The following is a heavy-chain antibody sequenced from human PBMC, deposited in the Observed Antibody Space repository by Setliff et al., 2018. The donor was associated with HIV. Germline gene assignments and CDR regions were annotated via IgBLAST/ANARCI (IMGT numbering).Heavy chain of an antibody. CDR3: AREIPFRGNANMWDYYAMDV. J-gene: IGHJ6*02. V-gene: IGHV4-59*12. D-gene: IGHD3-16*01. CDR2: IYYTGST. CDR1: GGSMSSYY. Sequence: SETLSLTCTVSGGSMSSYYWSWIRQPPGKGLEWIGSIYYTGSTDYNPSLMSRASISVDTSNSQVSLRLTSVTAADTAVYYCAREIPFRGNANMWDYYAMDVWGQGITVTVSS.